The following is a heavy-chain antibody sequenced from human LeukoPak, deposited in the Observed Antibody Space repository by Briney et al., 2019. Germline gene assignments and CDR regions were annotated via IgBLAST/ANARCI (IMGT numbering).Heavy chain of an antibody. J-gene: IGHJ3*02. CDR3: ARDRSGWDGFDI. CDR1: GVSISSSP. D-gene: IGHD3-3*01. V-gene: IGHV4-4*07. Sequence: SETLSLTCIVSGVSISSSPWRWIRQPAGKGMEWIGRIYTSGSTIYNPSLKTRVTMAVDMSKNQFSLKLTSVTAADTAMYYCARDRSGWDGFDIWGQGTVVTVSS. CDR2: IYTSGST.